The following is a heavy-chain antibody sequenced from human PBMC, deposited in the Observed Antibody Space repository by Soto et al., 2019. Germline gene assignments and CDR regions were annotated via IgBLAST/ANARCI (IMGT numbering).Heavy chain of an antibody. CDR2: INPNGGGT. CDR3: ATSSDWSPLLDF. J-gene: IGHJ4*02. Sequence: GASVKVSCKASKYTFTAYYLHWVRQAPGQRLEWMGWINPNGGGTIYAQDFQDRLTMTRDTSITTAYMELSRLTSDDTAFYFCATSSDWSPLLDFWGQGTLVTVSS. V-gene: IGHV1-2*02. CDR1: KYTFTAYY. D-gene: IGHD6-19*01.